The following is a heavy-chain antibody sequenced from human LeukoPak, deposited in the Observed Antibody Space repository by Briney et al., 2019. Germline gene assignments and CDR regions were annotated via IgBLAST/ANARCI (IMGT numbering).Heavy chain of an antibody. CDR1: GLTFSSYA. CDR2: ISGSGGST. D-gene: IGHD1-7*01. J-gene: IGHJ4*02. CDR3: AKSTGGITGTTWLGGFDY. V-gene: IGHV3-23*01. Sequence: GGSLRLSCAASGLTFSSYAMSWVRQAPGKGLEWVSAISGSGGSTYYADSVKGRFTISRDNSKNTLYLQMSSLRAEDTAVYYCAKSTGGITGTTWLGGFDYWGQGTLVTVSS.